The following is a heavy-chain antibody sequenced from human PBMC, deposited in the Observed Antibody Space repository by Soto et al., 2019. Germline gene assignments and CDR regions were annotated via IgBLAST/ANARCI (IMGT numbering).Heavy chain of an antibody. V-gene: IGHV3-23*01. CDR3: VRKVEWSTNRVDYWYFDF. J-gene: IGHJ2*01. Sequence: EVQLLESGGDSVQPGGSVRLSCAGSGFTFINYAMNWVRQAPGKGLEWVSTISGGGDATFFADSVRGRFTFTRDNAKNTLYLQMNSLGADDTAVYYCVRKVEWSTNRVDYWYFDFWGRGTLVTVSS. CDR1: GFTFINYA. CDR2: ISGGGDAT. D-gene: IGHD3-3*01.